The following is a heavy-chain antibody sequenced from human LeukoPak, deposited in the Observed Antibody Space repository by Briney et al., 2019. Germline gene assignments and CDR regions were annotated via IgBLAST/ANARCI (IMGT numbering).Heavy chain of an antibody. J-gene: IGHJ1*01. V-gene: IGHV5-10-1*01. CDR2: IDPSDSYT. D-gene: IGHD6-19*01. Sequence: GESLRISCKGSGYSFTSYWISWVRQMPGKGLEWMGMIDPSDSYTNYSPSFQGHVTIPADKSISTAYLQWSSLKASDTAMYYCAGAGIAVAGNAEYFQHWGQGTLVTVSS. CDR3: AGAGIAVAGNAEYFQH. CDR1: GYSFTSYW.